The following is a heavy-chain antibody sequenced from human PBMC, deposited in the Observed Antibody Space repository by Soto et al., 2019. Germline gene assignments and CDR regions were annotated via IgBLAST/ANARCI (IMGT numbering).Heavy chain of an antibody. V-gene: IGHV3-23*01. CDR2: INDSGDDT. D-gene: IGHD3-9*01. CDR1: GFSFSRYA. CDR3: ANFGWSFSGG. Sequence: EVQLLESGGGLVQPGGSLRLSCAGSGFSFSRYAMSWARQAPGKGLEWVSGINDSGDDTDYADSAKGRFTVSRDNSKNILYLQMNSLRVEDTAVYYCANFGWSFSGGWGQGTTVTVSS. J-gene: IGHJ6*02.